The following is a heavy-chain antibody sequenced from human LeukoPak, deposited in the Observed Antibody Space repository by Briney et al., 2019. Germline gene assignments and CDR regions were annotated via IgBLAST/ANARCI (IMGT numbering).Heavy chain of an antibody. CDR3: ARVIGLGGFDP. CDR1: GGSLSGYY. CDR2: INHSGST. J-gene: IGHJ5*02. V-gene: IGHV4-34*01. Sequence: SETLSLTCAVYGGSLSGYYWSWIRQPPGKGLEWIGEINHSGSTNYNPSLKSRVTISVDTSKNQFSLKLSSVTAADTAVYYCARVIGLGGFDPWGQGTLVTVSS. D-gene: IGHD3-16*01.